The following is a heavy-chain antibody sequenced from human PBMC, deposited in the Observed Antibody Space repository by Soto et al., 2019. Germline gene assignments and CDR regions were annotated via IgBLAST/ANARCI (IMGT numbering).Heavy chain of an antibody. J-gene: IGHJ4*02. CDR1: GYTLTELS. CDR2: FDPEDGET. D-gene: IGHD1-26*01. Sequence: ASVKVSCKVSGYTLTELSMHWVRQAPGKGLEWMGGFDPEDGETIYAQKFQGRVTMTEDTSTDTAYMELSSLRSEDTAVYYCATFPRIYSGSTPYYFDDWGQGTLVTVSS. V-gene: IGHV1-24*01. CDR3: ATFPRIYSGSTPYYFDD.